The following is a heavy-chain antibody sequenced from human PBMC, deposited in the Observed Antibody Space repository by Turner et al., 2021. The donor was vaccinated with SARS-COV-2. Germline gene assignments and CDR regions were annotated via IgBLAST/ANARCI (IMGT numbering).Heavy chain of an antibody. CDR3: ASQEALVPSYYYYYYGMDV. CDR2: IYYSGST. Sequence: QLQLSESGPGLVMPSETLSLTCTVSGGSISSSSYYWGWIRQPPGKGLEWIGSIYYSGSTYYNPSLKSRVTISVDTSKNQFSLKLSSVTAADTAVYYCASQEALVPSYYYYYYGMDVWGQGTTVTVSS. J-gene: IGHJ6*02. D-gene: IGHD3-10*01. CDR1: GGSISSSSYY. V-gene: IGHV4-39*01.